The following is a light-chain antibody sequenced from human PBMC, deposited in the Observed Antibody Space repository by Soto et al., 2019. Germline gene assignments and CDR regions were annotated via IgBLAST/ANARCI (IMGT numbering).Light chain of an antibody. CDR1: QTISNS. J-gene: IGKJ5*01. Sequence: DIPMTQSPSSLSASVGDRVTITCRASQTISNSLNWYQQRPGKAPNLLIYASSSLQSGAPPRFSGSGSGTDFTLTINSLQPEDFATYYCQQTDSIPITFGQGTRLEIK. CDR3: QQTDSIPIT. V-gene: IGKV1-39*01. CDR2: ASS.